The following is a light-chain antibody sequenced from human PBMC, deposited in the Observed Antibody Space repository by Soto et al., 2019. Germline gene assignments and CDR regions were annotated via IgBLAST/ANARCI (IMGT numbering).Light chain of an antibody. J-gene: IGLJ3*02. CDR1: SSNIANNY. CDR3: GTWDSGLSAVV. CDR2: DNN. Sequence: QSVLTQPPSVSAAPGQKVTISCSGSSSNIANNYVSWYQHLPGTAPKLLIYDNNKRPSGIPDRFSGSKSGTSATLGITGLQTGDEADYYCGTWDSGLSAVVFGGGTKVTVL. V-gene: IGLV1-51*01.